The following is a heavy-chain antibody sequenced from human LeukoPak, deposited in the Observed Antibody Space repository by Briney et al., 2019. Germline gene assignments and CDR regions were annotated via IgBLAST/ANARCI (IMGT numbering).Heavy chain of an antibody. Sequence: PGGSLRLSCAASGFTFSSYSMNWVRQAPGKGLEWVSSISGSSSYIYYADSVKGRFTISRDNSKNTLYLQMNSLRAEDTAVYYCAKQNDDYVSRPFDYWGQGTLVTVSS. D-gene: IGHD4-17*01. CDR1: GFTFSSYS. J-gene: IGHJ4*02. CDR3: AKQNDDYVSRPFDY. CDR2: ISGSSSYI. V-gene: IGHV3-21*01.